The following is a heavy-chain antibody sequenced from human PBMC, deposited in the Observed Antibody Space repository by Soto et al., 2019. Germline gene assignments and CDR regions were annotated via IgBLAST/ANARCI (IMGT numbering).Heavy chain of an antibody. D-gene: IGHD6-13*01. V-gene: IGHV3-23*01. Sequence: GGSLRLSCAASGFTFSSYAMSWVRQAPGKGLEWVSAISGSGGSTYYTDSVKGRLTISRDKSKNTLYLQMNSLRAEDTAVYYCALAKIAAAPFDYWGQGTLVTVSS. CDR2: ISGSGGST. CDR3: ALAKIAAAPFDY. J-gene: IGHJ4*02. CDR1: GFTFSSYA.